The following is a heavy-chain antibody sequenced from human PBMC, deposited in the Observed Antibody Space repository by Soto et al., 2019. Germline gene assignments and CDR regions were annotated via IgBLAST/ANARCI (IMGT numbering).Heavy chain of an antibody. D-gene: IGHD3-3*01. V-gene: IGHV4-59*08. Sequence: SETLSLTCTVSGGSINTYYWSWIRQPPGKGLEWIGYIYYSGSTNYNPSLKSRVTISVDTSKNQFSLKLSSVTAADTAVYYCVRLPELRFLEVNYYMDVWGKGTTVTVSS. J-gene: IGHJ6*03. CDR1: GGSINTYY. CDR2: IYYSGST. CDR3: VRLPELRFLEVNYYMDV.